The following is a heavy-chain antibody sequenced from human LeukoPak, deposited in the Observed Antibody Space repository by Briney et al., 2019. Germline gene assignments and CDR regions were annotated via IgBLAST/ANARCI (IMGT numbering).Heavy chain of an antibody. J-gene: IGHJ4*02. D-gene: IGHD4/OR15-4a*01. CDR3: AKGNYGEKNDY. Sequence: QPGRSLRLSCAASGFTFDDYAMHWVRQAPGKGLEWVSGISWNSGSIGYADSVKGRFTISRDNAKNSLYLQMNSLRAEDTALYYCAKGNYGEKNDYWGQGSLVIVSS. CDR1: GFTFDDYA. V-gene: IGHV3-9*01. CDR2: ISWNSGSI.